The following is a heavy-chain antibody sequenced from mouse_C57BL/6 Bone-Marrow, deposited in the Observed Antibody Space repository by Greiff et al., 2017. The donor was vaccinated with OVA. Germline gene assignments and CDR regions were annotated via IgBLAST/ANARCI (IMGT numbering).Heavy chain of an antibody. V-gene: IGHV1-52*01. CDR1: GYTFTSYW. J-gene: IGHJ3*01. CDR3: ARGSFYGNYGWFAY. Sequence: VQLQQPGAELVRPGSSVKLSCKASGYTFTSYWMHWVKQRPIQGLEWIGNIDPSDSETHYNQKFKDKATLTVDKSSSTAYMQLSSLTSEDSAVYYGARGSFYGNYGWFAYWGQGTLVTVSA. D-gene: IGHD2-1*01. CDR2: IDPSDSET.